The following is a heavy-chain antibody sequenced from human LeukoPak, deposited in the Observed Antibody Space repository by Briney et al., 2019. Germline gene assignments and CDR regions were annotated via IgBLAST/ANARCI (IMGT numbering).Heavy chain of an antibody. Sequence: SETLSLTCTVSGGSISSYYWSWIRQPAGKGLEWIGRIYTGGSTNYNPSLKSRVTMSVDTSKNQFSLKLSSVTAADTAVYYCARVNGDYDFWSGPPEADDAFDIWGQGTMVTVSS. D-gene: IGHD3-3*01. CDR3: ARVNGDYDFWSGPPEADDAFDI. J-gene: IGHJ3*02. CDR2: IYTGGST. V-gene: IGHV4-4*07. CDR1: GGSISSYY.